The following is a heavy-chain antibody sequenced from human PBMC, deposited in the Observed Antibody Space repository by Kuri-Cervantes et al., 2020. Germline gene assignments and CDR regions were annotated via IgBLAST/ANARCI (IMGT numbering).Heavy chain of an antibody. CDR3: ARTRGYRSYYMDV. CDR2: INHSGST. V-gene: IGHV4-34*01. D-gene: IGHD5-18*01. J-gene: IGHJ6*03. Sequence: SQTLSLTCAVYGGSFSGYYWSWIRQPPGKGLEWIGEINHSGSTNYNPSLKSRVTISVDTSKNQFSLKLSSVTAADTAVYYCARTRGYRSYYMDVWGKGTTVTVSS. CDR1: GGSFSGYY.